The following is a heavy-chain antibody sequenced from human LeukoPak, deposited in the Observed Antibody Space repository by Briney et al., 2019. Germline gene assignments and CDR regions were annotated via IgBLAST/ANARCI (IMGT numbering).Heavy chain of an antibody. V-gene: IGHV3-33*01. CDR2: VWYDGSNK. CDR3: ARGFLVPAAGPFDY. J-gene: IGHJ4*02. D-gene: IGHD2-2*01. Sequence: PGGSLRLSCAASGFTFSSYGMHWVRQAPGKGLEWVAVVWYDGSNKYYADSVKGRFTISRDNSKNTLYLQMNSLRAEDTAVYYCARGFLVPAAGPFDYWGQGTLVTVSS. CDR1: GFTFSSYG.